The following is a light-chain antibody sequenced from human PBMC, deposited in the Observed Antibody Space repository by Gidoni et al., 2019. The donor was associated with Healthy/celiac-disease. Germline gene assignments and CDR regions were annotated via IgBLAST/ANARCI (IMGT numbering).Light chain of an antibody. CDR3: SSYTSSSTLYV. CDR1: SSDVGGYNY. Sequence: SALTHPASVSGPPGHSFTISCTGTSSDVGGYNYVSWYQQHPGKAPKLMIYEVSNRPSGVSKRFSGSKSGNTASLTISGLQAEDEADYYCSSYTSSSTLYVFGTGTKVTVL. J-gene: IGLJ1*01. V-gene: IGLV2-14*01. CDR2: EVS.